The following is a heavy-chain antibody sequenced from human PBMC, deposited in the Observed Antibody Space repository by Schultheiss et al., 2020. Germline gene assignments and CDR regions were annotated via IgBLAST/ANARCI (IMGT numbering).Heavy chain of an antibody. Sequence: GSLRLSCAASGFTFSSYAMSWVRQAPGKGLEWVSAISGSGGSTYYADSVKGRFTISRDNSKNTLYLQMNSLRAEDTAVYYCANLQGQYKLLFSWFDPWGQGTLVTVSS. J-gene: IGHJ5*02. V-gene: IGHV3-23*01. CDR3: ANLQGQYKLLFSWFDP. CDR1: GFTFSSYA. D-gene: IGHD2-2*01. CDR2: ISGSGGST.